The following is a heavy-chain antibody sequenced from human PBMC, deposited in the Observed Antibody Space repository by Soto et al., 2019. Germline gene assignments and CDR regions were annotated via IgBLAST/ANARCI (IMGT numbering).Heavy chain of an antibody. Sequence: HPGGSLRLSCEVSGFTVTANYMSWVRQAPGKGLGWVSVIYSGGTTYYADSVKGRFTISRDISKNTLDLQMNSLRAEDTALYYCHRDSYWGQGTLVTVSS. V-gene: IGHV3-53*01. CDR1: GFTVTANY. CDR3: HRDSY. CDR2: IYSGGTT. J-gene: IGHJ4*02.